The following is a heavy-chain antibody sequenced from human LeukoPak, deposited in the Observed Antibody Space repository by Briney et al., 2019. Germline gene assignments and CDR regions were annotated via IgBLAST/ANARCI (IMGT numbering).Heavy chain of an antibody. D-gene: IGHD2-15*01. CDR2: IYYSGST. V-gene: IGHV4-59*12. CDR1: GGYISSYY. J-gene: IGHJ5*02. CDR3: ARGRIVVVVAATRGTNWFDP. Sequence: PSETLSLTCTVSGGYISSYYWSWIRQPPGKGLEWIGSIYYSGSTYYNPSLKSRVTISVDTSKNQFSLKLSSVTAADTAVYYCARGRIVVVVAATRGTNWFDPWGQGTLVTVSS.